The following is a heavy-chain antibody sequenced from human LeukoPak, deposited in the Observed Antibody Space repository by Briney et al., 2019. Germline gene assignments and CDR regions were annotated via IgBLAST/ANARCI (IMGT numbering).Heavy chain of an antibody. Sequence: ASVKVSCKASGYTFTGYYMHWVRQAPGQGLEWMGWINPNSGGTNYAQKFQGRVTMTRDTSISTAYMELSRLRSDDTAVYYCARDSSSWYEERFDYWGQGTLVTVSS. CDR2: INPNSGGT. D-gene: IGHD6-13*01. CDR1: GYTFTGYY. J-gene: IGHJ4*02. V-gene: IGHV1-2*02. CDR3: ARDSSSWYEERFDY.